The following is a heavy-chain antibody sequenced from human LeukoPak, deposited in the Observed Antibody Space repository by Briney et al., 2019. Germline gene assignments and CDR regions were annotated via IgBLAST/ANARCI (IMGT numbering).Heavy chain of an antibody. CDR3: ARDLASSGWYETNWFDP. CDR1: GGSISSGYY. Sequence: SQTLSLTCTVSGGSISSGYYWGWIRQPPGKGLEWIGSIYHSGSTYYNPSLKSRVTISVDTSKNQFSLKLSSVTAADTAVYYCARDLASSGWYETNWFDPWGQGTLVTVSS. V-gene: IGHV4-38-2*02. D-gene: IGHD6-19*01. CDR2: IYHSGST. J-gene: IGHJ5*02.